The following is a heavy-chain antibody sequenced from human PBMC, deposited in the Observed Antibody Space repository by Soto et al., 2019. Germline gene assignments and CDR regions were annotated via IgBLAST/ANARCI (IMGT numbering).Heavy chain of an antibody. CDR2: VWFDGTKE. Sequence: QVHLVEPGGGVVQPGRSLRLSCAASGFTFSYYGMHWVRQAPGQGLEWVAFVWFDGTKEFYADSVKGRFTISRDNSNNTLYLQMNSLRAEDTALYYCARVSTGDTSPNYFDFWGQGTLVTVSS. CDR1: GFTFSYYG. CDR3: ARVSTGDTSPNYFDF. D-gene: IGHD2-21*02. J-gene: IGHJ4*02. V-gene: IGHV3-33*01.